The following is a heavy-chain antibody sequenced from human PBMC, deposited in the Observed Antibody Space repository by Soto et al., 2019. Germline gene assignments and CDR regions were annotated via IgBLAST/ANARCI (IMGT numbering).Heavy chain of an antibody. CDR3: ARDTVTKEEYYNYMHV. CDR2: ISSSSSYI. D-gene: IGHD3-3*01. CDR1: GFTFSSYS. Sequence: EVQLVESGGGVVKPGGSLRLSCAASGFTFSSYSMNWVRQAPGKGLEWVSSISSSSSYIYYADSVKGRFTNTRDNAKNTLYLQMNSLKAEDTAVYYCARDTVTKEEYYNYMHVWGKGTTVTVSS. J-gene: IGHJ6*03. V-gene: IGHV3-21*01.